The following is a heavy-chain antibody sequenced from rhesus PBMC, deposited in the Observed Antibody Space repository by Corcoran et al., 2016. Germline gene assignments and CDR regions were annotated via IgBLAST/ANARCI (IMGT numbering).Heavy chain of an antibody. Sequence: QVQLVQSGAEVKKPGSSVKVSCKASGYTFTDYYMHWVRQAPRQGLEWMGWINPDHDNTKYAQKVQGRVTMTRDTSTSTAYMELSSLRSEDTAVYYCAREETFTMIVVITPRFDYWGQGVLVTVSS. CDR2: INPDHDNT. J-gene: IGHJ4*01. CDR3: AREETFTMIVVITPRFDY. V-gene: IGHV1S2*01. D-gene: IGHD3-28*01. CDR1: GYTFTDYY.